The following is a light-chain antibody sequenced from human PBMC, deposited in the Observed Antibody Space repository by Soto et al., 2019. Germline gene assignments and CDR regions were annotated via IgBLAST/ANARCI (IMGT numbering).Light chain of an antibody. CDR3: QQYNNWLT. CDR1: QSVSSTY. V-gene: IGKV3D-15*01. Sequence: EIVMTQSPATLSVSPGERATLSCRASQSVSSTYLAWYQQKPDQSPRLLIYATSTRAAGIPDRFSGSGSGTDFTLTISSLQSEDFAVYYCQQYNNWLTFGGGTKVDI. J-gene: IGKJ4*01. CDR2: ATS.